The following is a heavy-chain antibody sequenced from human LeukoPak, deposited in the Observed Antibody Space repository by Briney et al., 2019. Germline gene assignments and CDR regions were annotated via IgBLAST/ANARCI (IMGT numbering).Heavy chain of an antibody. J-gene: IGHJ4*02. CDR1: GFTFSSYA. CDR3: AKDGDYDYVWGSLSSLFDY. V-gene: IGHV3-23*01. CDR2: ISDSGGNT. D-gene: IGHD3-16*01. Sequence: GGSLRLSCAASGFTFSSYAMSWVRQAPGKGLEWVSSISDSGGNTYYTDYVKGRFTISRDNSKNTLYLQMNSLRAEDTAVYYCAKDGDYDYVWGSLSSLFDYWGQGTLVTVSS.